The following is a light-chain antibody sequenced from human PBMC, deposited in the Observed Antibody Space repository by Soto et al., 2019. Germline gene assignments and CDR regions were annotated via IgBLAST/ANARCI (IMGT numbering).Light chain of an antibody. Sequence: EIVLTQSPATLSLSPGERAILSCRASQSVAGSLAWYQQKPGQAPRLLIYDISTRAAAIPARFSGSGSGTGFTLTVSSLEPEDFALYYCQQRSNRITFGQGTRLEIK. CDR1: QSVAGS. CDR2: DIS. J-gene: IGKJ5*01. V-gene: IGKV3-11*01. CDR3: QQRSNRIT.